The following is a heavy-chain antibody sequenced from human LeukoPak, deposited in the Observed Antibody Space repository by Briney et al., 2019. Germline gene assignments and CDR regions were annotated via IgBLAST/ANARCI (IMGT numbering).Heavy chain of an antibody. CDR2: ISYGGSNK. V-gene: IGHV3-30*18. CDR3: AKYLQYYYDSSPGY. CDR1: GFTFSSYG. J-gene: IGHJ4*02. D-gene: IGHD3-22*01. Sequence: GRSLRLSCAASGFTFSSYGMHWVRQAPGKGLEWVAVISYGGSNKYYADSVKGRFTISRDNSKNTLYLQMNSLRAEDTAVYYCAKYLQYYYDSSPGYWGQGTLVTVSS.